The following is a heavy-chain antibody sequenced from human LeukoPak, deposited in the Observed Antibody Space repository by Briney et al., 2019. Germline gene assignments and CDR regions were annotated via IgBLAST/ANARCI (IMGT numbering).Heavy chain of an antibody. J-gene: IGHJ5*02. D-gene: IGHD1-26*01. CDR1: GGSISSSSYY. V-gene: IGHV4-39*07. Sequence: PSETLSLTCTVSGGSISSSSYYWGWLRQPPGKGLEWIGSIYYSGSTYYNPSLKSRVTISIDTSKNQFSLKLSSVTAADTAVYYCARGSGSYSNWFDPWGQGTLVTVSS. CDR3: ARGSGSYSNWFDP. CDR2: IYYSGST.